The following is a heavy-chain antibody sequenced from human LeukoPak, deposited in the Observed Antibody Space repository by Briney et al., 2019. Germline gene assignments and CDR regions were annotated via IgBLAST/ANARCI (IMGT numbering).Heavy chain of an antibody. J-gene: IGHJ4*02. Sequence: PSETLSLTCTVSGGSISSYYWSWIRQPPGKGLEWIGYIYYSGSTNYKPSLKSRVTISVDTSKNQFSLKLSSVTAADTAVYYCARERGAAAAVEYFDYWGQGTLVTVSS. CDR2: IYYSGST. V-gene: IGHV4-59*01. D-gene: IGHD6-13*01. CDR1: GGSISSYY. CDR3: ARERGAAAAVEYFDY.